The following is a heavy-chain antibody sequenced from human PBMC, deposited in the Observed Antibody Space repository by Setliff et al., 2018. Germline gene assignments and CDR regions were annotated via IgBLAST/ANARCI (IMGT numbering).Heavy chain of an antibody. CDR2: IFYNGMA. CDR1: GASIRNNYY. V-gene: IGHV4-39*01. J-gene: IGHJ6*03. CDR3: ARAADSYGPPRSYMDV. D-gene: IGHD5-18*01. Sequence: SETLSLTCAVSGASIRNNYYWGWIRQSPGTGLEWIGSIFYNGMAYYNPSLKSRVTMSVDTSKNQFSLNLTSVTAADTAVYYCARAADSYGPPRSYMDVWGKGTTVTVSS.